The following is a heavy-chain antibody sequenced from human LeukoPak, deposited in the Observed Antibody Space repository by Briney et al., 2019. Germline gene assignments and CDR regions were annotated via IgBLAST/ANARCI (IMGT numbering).Heavy chain of an antibody. J-gene: IGHJ4*02. CDR1: GFTFRSYE. CDR2: LSSSGSAF. V-gene: IGHV3-48*03. D-gene: IGHD7-27*01. Sequence: GGSLTLSCEDSGFTFRSYEMDWVRQAPGKGLEWIAYLSSSGSAFSYADSVKGRFTIARDNAKNSVYLEMNSLRADDTAVYYCGRGHWGLDYWGQGTLVTVSS. CDR3: GRGHWGLDY.